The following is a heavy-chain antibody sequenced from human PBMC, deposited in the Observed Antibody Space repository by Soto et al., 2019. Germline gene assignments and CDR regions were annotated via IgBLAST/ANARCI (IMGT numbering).Heavy chain of an antibody. D-gene: IGHD6-19*01. CDR1: GFTFSSYD. CDR3: AKEQFSGWSEYAFDI. Sequence: PGGSLRLSCAASGFTFSSYDMHWVRQAPGKGLEWVAVISYDGSNKYYADSVKGRFTISRDNSKNTLYLQMNSLRAEDTAVYYCAKEQFSGWSEYAFDIWGQGTMVTVSS. J-gene: IGHJ3*02. CDR2: ISYDGSNK. V-gene: IGHV3-30*18.